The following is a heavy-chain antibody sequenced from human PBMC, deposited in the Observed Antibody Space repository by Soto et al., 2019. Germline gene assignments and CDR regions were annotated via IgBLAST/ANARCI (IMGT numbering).Heavy chain of an antibody. Sequence: EAQLAESGGALVQPGGSLRLSCAPSGFILNDHYMDWVRQAPGKGLEWVGRIRNTASSYSTQYAASVEGRFTISRDASKNSLYLQMNSLKTEDTAVYYCVRLQCSSTSCYIDYWDHVSLVTVAS. CDR2: IRNTASSYST. V-gene: IGHV3-72*01. CDR1: GFILNDHY. J-gene: IGHJ4*01. CDR3: VRLQCSSTSCYIDY. D-gene: IGHD2-2*02.